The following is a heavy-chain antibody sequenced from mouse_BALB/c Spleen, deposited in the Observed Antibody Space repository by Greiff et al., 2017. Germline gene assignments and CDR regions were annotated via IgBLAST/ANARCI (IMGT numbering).Heavy chain of an antibody. CDR3: ARDSSGYY. V-gene: IGHV5-4*02. D-gene: IGHD3-1*01. CDR2: ISDGGSYT. Sequence: DVQLVESGGGLVKPGGSLKLSCAASGFTFSDYYMYWVRQTPEKRLEWVATISDGGSYTYYPDSVKGRFTISRDNAKNNLYLQMSSLKSEDTAMYYCARDSSGYYWGQGTLVTVSA. CDR1: GFTFSDYY. J-gene: IGHJ3*01.